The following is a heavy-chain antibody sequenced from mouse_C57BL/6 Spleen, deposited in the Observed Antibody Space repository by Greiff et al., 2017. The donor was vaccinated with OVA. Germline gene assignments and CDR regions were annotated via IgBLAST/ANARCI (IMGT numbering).Heavy chain of an antibody. CDR2: IDPEDGET. V-gene: IGHV14-2*01. CDR3: AQTDYYGSSYNY. CDR1: GFNIKDYY. D-gene: IGHD1-1*01. J-gene: IGHJ2*01. Sequence: EVQLQQSGAELVKPGASVKLSCTASGFNIKDYYMHWVKQRTEQGLEWIGRIDPEDGETKYAPKFPGKATITADTSSNTAYLQLSSLTSEDTAVYYCAQTDYYGSSYNYWGQGTTLTVSS.